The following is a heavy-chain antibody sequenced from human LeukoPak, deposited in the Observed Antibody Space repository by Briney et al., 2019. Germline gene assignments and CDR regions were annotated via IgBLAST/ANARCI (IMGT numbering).Heavy chain of an antibody. CDR3: ARTITIFGALGYFDY. CDR1: GTSISSGAYS. V-gene: IGHV4-31*03. J-gene: IGHJ4*02. CDR2: IYYSENT. D-gene: IGHD3-3*01. Sequence: NPSETLSLTCTVSGTSISSGAYSWSSVRQHPGKGMEWIAYIYYSENTYYNPSLKRRVTISVDTSKNQFSLKLSSVTAADTAVYYCARTITIFGALGYFDYWGQGTLVTVSS.